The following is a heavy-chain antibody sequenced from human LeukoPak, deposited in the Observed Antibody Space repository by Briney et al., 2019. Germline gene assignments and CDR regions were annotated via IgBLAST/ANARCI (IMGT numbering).Heavy chain of an antibody. CDR3: ARDRGGGGGRYYYGMDV. CDR2: ISSSSSYI. V-gene: IGHV3-21*01. D-gene: IGHD3-10*01. CDR1: GFTFSSYS. Sequence: PGGSLRLSCAASGFTFSSYSMNWVRQAPGKGLEWVSSISSSSSYIYYADSAKGRFTIPRDNAKNSLYLQMNSLRPEDTAVYYGARDRGGGGGRYYYGMDVWGQGTTVTVSS. J-gene: IGHJ6*02.